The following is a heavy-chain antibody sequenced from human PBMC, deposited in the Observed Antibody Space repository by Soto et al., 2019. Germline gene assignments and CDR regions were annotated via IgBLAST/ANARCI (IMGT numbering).Heavy chain of an antibody. CDR3: AHRDSTGTTTYFDS. J-gene: IGHJ4*02. CDR2: IYWDGES. V-gene: IGHV2-5*02. Sequence: SGPTLVNPTETLTLTCTFSGFSFTTTRMGVGWTRQPPGKALEWLAIIYWDGESRYNPLLGRRLTLTEDTSKNQVVLTMTNMDPKDTATYYCAHRDSTGTTTYFDSWRQGIPVTVSS. D-gene: IGHD1-1*01. CDR1: GFSFTTTRMG.